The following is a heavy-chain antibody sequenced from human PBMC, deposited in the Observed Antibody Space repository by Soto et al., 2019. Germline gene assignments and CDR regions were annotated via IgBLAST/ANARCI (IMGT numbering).Heavy chain of an antibody. CDR1: GGSISSGGYY. J-gene: IGHJ4*02. CDR2: IYYSGST. Sequence: PSETLSLTCTVSGGSISSGGYYWSWIRQHPGKGLEWIGYIYYSGSTYYNPSLKSRVTISVDTSKNQFSLKLGSATAADTAVYYCARAGENCGGDCYSPSRKYYFDYWGQGTLVTVSS. D-gene: IGHD2-21*02. V-gene: IGHV4-31*03. CDR3: ARAGENCGGDCYSPSRKYYFDY.